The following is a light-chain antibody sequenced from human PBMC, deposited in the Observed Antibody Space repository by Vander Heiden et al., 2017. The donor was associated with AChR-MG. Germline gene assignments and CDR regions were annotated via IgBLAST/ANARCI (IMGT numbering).Light chain of an antibody. CDR3: QSYDSSLSAEVV. Sequence: QSVLTQPPSVSGAPGQRVTISCTGSSSNIGAGYDVHWYQRLPGTAPKLLIYDNNNRPSGVPDRFSGSTSGTSAYLATTGLQAEDEADYDGQSYDSSLSAEVVCGGGTKLTVL. J-gene: IGLJ2*01. CDR1: SSNIGAGYD. V-gene: IGLV1-40*01. CDR2: DNN.